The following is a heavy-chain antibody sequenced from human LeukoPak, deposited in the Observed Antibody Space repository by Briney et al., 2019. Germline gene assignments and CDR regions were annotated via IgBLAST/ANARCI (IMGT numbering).Heavy chain of an antibody. CDR1: GGSISSSNW. J-gene: IGHJ5*02. V-gene: IGHV4-4*02. CDR3: ARDHAAGWELPLNWFDP. CDR2: IYHSGST. D-gene: IGHD1-26*01. Sequence: PSETLSLTCTVSGGSISSSNWWSWVRQPPGKGLEWIGEIYHSGSTNYNPSLKSRVTISVDTSKNQFSLKLSSVTAADTAVYYCARDHAAGWELPLNWFDPWGQGTLVTVSS.